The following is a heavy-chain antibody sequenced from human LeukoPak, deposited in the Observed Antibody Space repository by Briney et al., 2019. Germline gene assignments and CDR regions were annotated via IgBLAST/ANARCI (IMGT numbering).Heavy chain of an antibody. CDR2: ITGGGGTT. Sequence: GGSLRLSCAASDFTFSTYAMSWVRQAPGKGLEWVSTITGGGGTTYYADSVKGRFTISRDNSKNTLYLQMNSLRAEDTAVYYCAKSAGYYDSSGYYDLGSLYYYYYYMDVWGKGTTVTISS. D-gene: IGHD3-22*01. V-gene: IGHV3-23*01. CDR1: DFTFSTYA. J-gene: IGHJ6*03. CDR3: AKSAGYYDSSGYYDLGSLYYYYYYMDV.